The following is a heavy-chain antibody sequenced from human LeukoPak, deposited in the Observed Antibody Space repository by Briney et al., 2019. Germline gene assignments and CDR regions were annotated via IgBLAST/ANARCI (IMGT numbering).Heavy chain of an antibody. D-gene: IGHD4-17*01. V-gene: IGHV4-30-2*01. CDR1: GGSISSYS. CDR2: IYHSGST. J-gene: IGHJ1*01. CDR3: ARGETTVYFQH. Sequence: SETLSLTCTVSGGSISSYSWSWIRQPPGKGLEWIGYIYHSGSTYYNPSLKSRVTISVDRSKNQFSLKLSSVTAADTAVYYCARGETTVYFQHWGQGTLVTVSS.